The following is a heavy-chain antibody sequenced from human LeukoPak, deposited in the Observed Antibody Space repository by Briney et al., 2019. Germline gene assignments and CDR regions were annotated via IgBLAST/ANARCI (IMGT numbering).Heavy chain of an antibody. V-gene: IGHV3-53*01. D-gene: IGHD4-23*01. Sequence: GGSLRLSCAASGFTVSTNYMSWVRQAPGKGLEWVSLIYSGGTTYYSDSVKGRFTISRDNSKNTLYLQMNSLRADDTAVYYCASSYTVVTREAFDIWGQGTMVTVSS. CDR2: IYSGGTT. CDR3: ASSYTVVTREAFDI. J-gene: IGHJ3*02. CDR1: GFTVSTNY.